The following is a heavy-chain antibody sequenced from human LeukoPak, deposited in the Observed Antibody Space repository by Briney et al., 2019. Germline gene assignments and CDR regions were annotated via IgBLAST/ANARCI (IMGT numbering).Heavy chain of an antibody. J-gene: IGHJ4*02. CDR1: GFTFSSYA. D-gene: IGHD3-22*01. Sequence: GGSLRLSCAASGFTFSSYAMSWVRQAPGKGLEWVSAISGSGGSTYYADSVKGRFTISRDNSRNTLYLQMNSLRAEDTAVYYCAKAREGSGGYYFDYWGQGTLVTVSS. CDR3: AKAREGSGGYYFDY. CDR2: ISGSGGST. V-gene: IGHV3-23*01.